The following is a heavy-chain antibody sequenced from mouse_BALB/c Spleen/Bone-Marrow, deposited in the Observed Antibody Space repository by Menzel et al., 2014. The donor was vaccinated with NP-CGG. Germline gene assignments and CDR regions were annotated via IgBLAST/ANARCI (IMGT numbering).Heavy chain of an antibody. CDR1: GFNIKDTY. Sequence: EVKLQESGAELVKPGASVKLSCTASGFNIKDTYMHWVKQRPEQGLELIGRIDPANGNTKYDPKFQGKATITADTSSNTAYLQLSSLTSEDTAVYYCALYYDYDVGYWGQGTTLTVSS. CDR3: ALYYDYDVGY. V-gene: IGHV14-3*02. J-gene: IGHJ2*01. D-gene: IGHD2-4*01. CDR2: IDPANGNT.